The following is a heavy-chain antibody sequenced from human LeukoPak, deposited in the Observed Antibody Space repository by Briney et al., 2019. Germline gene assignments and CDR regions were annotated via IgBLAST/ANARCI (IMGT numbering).Heavy chain of an antibody. CDR2: IYYSGDT. J-gene: IGHJ4*02. CDR3: ARDAPTYEYDSSGRLFDY. V-gene: IGHV4-39*07. D-gene: IGHD3-22*01. CDR1: GGSISSSSYY. Sequence: SETLSLTCTVSGGSISSSSYYWGWIRQPPGKGLEWIGNIYYSGDTYYNPSLKSRVTISVDTSKNQFSLKLSSVTAADTAVYYCARDAPTYEYDSSGRLFDYWGQGTLVTVSS.